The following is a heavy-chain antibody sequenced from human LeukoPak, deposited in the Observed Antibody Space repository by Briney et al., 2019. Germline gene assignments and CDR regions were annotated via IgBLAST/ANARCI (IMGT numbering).Heavy chain of an antibody. V-gene: IGHV3-23*01. Sequence: PGGSLRLSCAASGFTFSDYAMSWVRQAPGKGLEWVSGISASGGSTYYADSVKGRFTISRDNSKNTLYLQMNSLRAEDTAVYYCAKGPRWYDFDYWGQGTLVTVSS. D-gene: IGHD6-13*01. CDR1: GFTFSDYA. CDR2: ISASGGST. J-gene: IGHJ4*02. CDR3: AKGPRWYDFDY.